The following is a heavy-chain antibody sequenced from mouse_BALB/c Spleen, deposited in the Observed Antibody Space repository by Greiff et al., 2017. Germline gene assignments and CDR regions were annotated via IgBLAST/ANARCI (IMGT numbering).Heavy chain of an antibody. V-gene: IGHV7-3*02. CDR1: GFTFTDYY. CDR3: ARDNTIRGDYAMDY. CDR2: IRNKANGYTT. Sequence: EVKVVESGGGLVQPGGSLRLSCATSGFTFTDYYMSWVRQPPGKALEWLGFIRNKANGYTTEYSASVKGRFTISRDNSQSVLYLQMNTLRAEDSATYYCARDNTIRGDYAMDYWGQGTSVTVSS. J-gene: IGHJ4*01. D-gene: IGHD1-1*02.